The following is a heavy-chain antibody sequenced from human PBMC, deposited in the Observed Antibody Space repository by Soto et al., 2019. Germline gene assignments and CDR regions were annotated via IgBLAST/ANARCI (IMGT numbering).Heavy chain of an antibody. J-gene: IGHJ3*02. D-gene: IGHD5-12*01. CDR1: GFTVISNY. V-gene: IGHV3-53*01. CDR3: ARGSLWGYVDDAFDI. Sequence: GGSLRLSCAASGFTVISNYMSWVRQAPGKGLEWGSVIYSGGSTYYADSVKGRFTISRDNSKNTLYLQMNSLRAEDTAVYYCARGSLWGYVDDAFDIWGQGTMVTVSS. CDR2: IYSGGST.